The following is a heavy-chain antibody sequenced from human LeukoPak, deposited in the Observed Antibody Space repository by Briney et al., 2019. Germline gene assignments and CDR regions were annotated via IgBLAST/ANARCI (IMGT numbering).Heavy chain of an antibody. CDR3: AKDGERATITGDAAFDI. Sequence: PGGSLRLSCSASGFTFGDYAVGWVRQAPAKGLGWVAFLRHYGGNVYYADSVEGRFTISRENSKNTLYLQMNSLRAEDTAVYYCAKDGERATITGDAAFDIWGQGTMVTVS. V-gene: IGHV3-30*02. CDR1: GFTFGDYA. J-gene: IGHJ3*02. D-gene: IGHD5-24*01. CDR2: LRHYGGNV.